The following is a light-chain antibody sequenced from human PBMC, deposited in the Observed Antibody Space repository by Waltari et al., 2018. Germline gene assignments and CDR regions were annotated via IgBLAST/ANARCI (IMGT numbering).Light chain of an antibody. V-gene: IGKV3-20*01. Sequence: EILLTQSPGTLSLSPGERATLSCRASQTVFNNYFAWYQQRPGQAPRLLVSGASTRAPGIPDRFSGRGSGTDFTLTISRLEPEDFALYHCQQYGSSPLTFGGGTKVE. CDR3: QQYGSSPLT. CDR1: QTVFNNY. J-gene: IGKJ4*01. CDR2: GAS.